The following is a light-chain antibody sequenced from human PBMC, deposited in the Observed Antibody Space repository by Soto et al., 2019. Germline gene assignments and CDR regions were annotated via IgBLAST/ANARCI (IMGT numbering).Light chain of an antibody. CDR1: SSDVGAYNY. V-gene: IGLV2-14*01. Sequence: QSALTQPASVSGFPGQSITISCTGTSSDVGAYNYVSWYQQHPGKAPKLMLYEVNRRPPGISSRFSGSKSGNTASLTISGLQGEDEADYYCTSFTGSSTPVVFGGGTKLTVL. J-gene: IGLJ2*01. CDR2: EVN. CDR3: TSFTGSSTPVV.